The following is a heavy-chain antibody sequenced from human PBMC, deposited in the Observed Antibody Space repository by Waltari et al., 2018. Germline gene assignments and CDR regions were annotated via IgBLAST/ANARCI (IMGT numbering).Heavy chain of an antibody. Sequence: QVQLQESGPGLVKPSETLSLTCTVSGGSISSYYWSWIRQPPGKGLEWIGYIYYSGSTNYNPSLKSRVTISVDTSKNQFSRKLSSVTAADTAVYYCARDRSSGYYRAFDIWGQGTMVTVSS. CDR3: ARDRSSGYYRAFDI. V-gene: IGHV4-59*01. D-gene: IGHD3-22*01. CDR2: IYYSGST. J-gene: IGHJ3*02. CDR1: GGSISSYY.